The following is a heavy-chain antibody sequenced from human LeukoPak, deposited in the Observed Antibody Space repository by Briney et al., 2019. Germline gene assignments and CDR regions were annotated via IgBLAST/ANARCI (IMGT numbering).Heavy chain of an antibody. CDR3: ARGQEKDDYGSDY. Sequence: GRSLRLSCTASGFTLSSHAMHWVRQAPGKGLEWVAVISYDGSHKYYADSVKGRFTISRDNSRNTLYLQTNSLTTEDTAVYYCARGQEKDDYGSDYWGQGTLVTVSS. CDR1: GFTLSSHA. CDR2: ISYDGSHK. D-gene: IGHD3-10*01. V-gene: IGHV3-30-3*01. J-gene: IGHJ4*02.